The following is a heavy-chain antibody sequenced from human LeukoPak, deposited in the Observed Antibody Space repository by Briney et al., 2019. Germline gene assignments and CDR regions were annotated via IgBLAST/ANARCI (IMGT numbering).Heavy chain of an antibody. V-gene: IGHV3-74*01. D-gene: IGHD1-26*01. Sequence: GGSLRLSCVASGFTFDNYWVHWVRQAPGKGRVWVSRISRDRGTTNYADSVKGRFTISRDNAKNTLYLQMNILKAEDTAIYYCARGPPYAGGYYVGDYWGQGTLVPVSS. CDR1: GFTFDNYW. CDR3: ARGPPYAGGYYVGDY. CDR2: ISRDRGTT. J-gene: IGHJ4*02.